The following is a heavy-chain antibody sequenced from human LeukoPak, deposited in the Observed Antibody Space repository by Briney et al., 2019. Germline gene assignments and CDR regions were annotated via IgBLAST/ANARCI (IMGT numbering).Heavy chain of an antibody. V-gene: IGHV1-24*01. D-gene: IGHD3-10*01. CDR2: FDPEDSGP. Sequence: RASVQLSCKISGHTLTDFPLHWVRQTPGKGLEWMGGFDPEDSGPIYAQNFQGRLTLTGDTSTDTFYMELRSLRSDDTALYFCATGRGDYYYFMDVWGKGTTVIVSS. CDR3: ATGRGDYYYFMDV. J-gene: IGHJ6*03. CDR1: GHTLTDFP.